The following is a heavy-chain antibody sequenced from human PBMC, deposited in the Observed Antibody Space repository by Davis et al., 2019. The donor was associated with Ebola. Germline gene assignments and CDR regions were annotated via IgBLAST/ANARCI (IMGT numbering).Heavy chain of an antibody. D-gene: IGHD3-16*01. Sequence: GGSLRLSCAASGFTSAMHWVRQAPGKGLEWVANINQDGSVTNYVDSVKGRFTISRENAKNSLYLQMNSLRAEDTAIYYCARDWAGGATDYWGQGTLVTVSS. CDR3: ARDWAGGATDY. V-gene: IGHV3-7*01. CDR1: GFTSA. J-gene: IGHJ4*02. CDR2: INQDGSVT.